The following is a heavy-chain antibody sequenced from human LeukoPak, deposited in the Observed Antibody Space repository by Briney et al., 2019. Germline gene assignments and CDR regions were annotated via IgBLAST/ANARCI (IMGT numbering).Heavy chain of an antibody. CDR2: ISGSATTV. Sequence: GGSLRLSCAASGFTFSNYNMNWVRQSPGKGPEWLSYISGSATTVYSADSVKGRFIISRDNAKNSLYLQMNSLRAEDTAIYFCARDLISGATKSYYGMDVWGRGTTVTVSS. D-gene: IGHD1-26*01. CDR1: GFTFSNYN. J-gene: IGHJ6*02. CDR3: ARDLISGATKSYYGMDV. V-gene: IGHV3-48*01.